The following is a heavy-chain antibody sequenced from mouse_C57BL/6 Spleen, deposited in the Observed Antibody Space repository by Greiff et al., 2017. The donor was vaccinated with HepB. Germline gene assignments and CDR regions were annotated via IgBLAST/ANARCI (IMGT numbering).Heavy chain of an antibody. J-gene: IGHJ4*01. CDR3: ARSRGNYYAMDY. CDR1: GYAFSSSW. CDR2: IYPGDGDT. V-gene: IGHV1-82*01. D-gene: IGHD2-1*01. Sequence: VQLQQSGPELVKPGASVKISCKASGYAFSSSWMNWVKQRPGKGLEWIGRIYPGDGDTNYKGKFKGKATLTADKSSSTAYMQLSSLTSEDSAVYFCARSRGNYYAMDYWGQGTSVTVSS.